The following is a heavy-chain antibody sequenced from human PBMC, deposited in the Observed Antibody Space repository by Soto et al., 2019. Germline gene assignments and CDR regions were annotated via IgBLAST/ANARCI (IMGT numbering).Heavy chain of an antibody. Sequence: PSETLSLTCTVSGGSISSYYWSWIRQPPGKGLEWIGYIYYSGSTNYNPSLKSRVTISVDTSKNQFSLKLSSVTAADTAVYYCARDNQGSCYYYGMDVWGQGTTVTVSS. CDR2: IYYSGST. CDR1: GGSISSYY. CDR3: ARDNQGSCYYYGMDV. J-gene: IGHJ6*02. D-gene: IGHD2-15*01. V-gene: IGHV4-59*01.